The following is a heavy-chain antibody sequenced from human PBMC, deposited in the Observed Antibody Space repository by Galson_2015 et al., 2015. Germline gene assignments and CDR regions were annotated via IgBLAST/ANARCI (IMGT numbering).Heavy chain of an antibody. CDR1: GYSFPNYW. J-gene: IGHJ4*02. CDR2: IYPGDSDT. Sequence: QSGAEVKKPGESLTISCKTSGYSFPNYWIGWVRQMPGKGLEWMGIIYPGDSDTRYSPSFQGRVTISADKSITTTYLQWSSLKASDTAIYHYARGGYYGSGSYYSFDFWGQGTLVTVSS. CDR3: ARGGYYGSGSYYSFDF. D-gene: IGHD3-10*01. V-gene: IGHV5-51*01.